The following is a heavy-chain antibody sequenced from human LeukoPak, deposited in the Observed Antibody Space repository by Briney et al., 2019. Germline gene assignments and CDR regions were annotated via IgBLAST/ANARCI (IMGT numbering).Heavy chain of an antibody. Sequence: SVKVSCKASGYTFASYGISWVRQAPGQGLEWMGRIIPILGIANYAQKFQGRVTITADKSTSTAYMELSSLRSEDTAVYYCARDLSGYYGSGSYHGYWGQGTLVTVSS. CDR2: IIPILGIA. CDR3: ARDLSGYYGSGSYHGY. V-gene: IGHV1-69*04. D-gene: IGHD3-10*01. CDR1: GYTFASYG. J-gene: IGHJ4*02.